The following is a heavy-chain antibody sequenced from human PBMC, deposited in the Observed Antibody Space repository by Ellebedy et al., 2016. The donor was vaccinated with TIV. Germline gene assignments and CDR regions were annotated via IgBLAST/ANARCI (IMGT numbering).Heavy chain of an antibody. CDR1: GYTFTAYY. CDR2: VNPTSGET. D-gene: IGHD3-22*01. V-gene: IGHV1-2*02. Sequence: ASVKVSCXSSGYTFTAYYMNWVRQAPGQGLEWIGWVNPTSGETKFAPKFQGRVTMTRDTSISTTYMELSRLTSDDTAVYYCARDRYSYDSSEFDPWGQGTLVIVSS. J-gene: IGHJ5*02. CDR3: ARDRYSYDSSEFDP.